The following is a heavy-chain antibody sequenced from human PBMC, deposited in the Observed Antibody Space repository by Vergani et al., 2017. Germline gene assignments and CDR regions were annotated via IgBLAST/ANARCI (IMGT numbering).Heavy chain of an antibody. CDR3: ARVHSSNPWPYYYYYYMDV. D-gene: IGHD5-12*01. Sequence: EVQLVESGGGLVQPGGSLRLSCAASGFTFSSYWMSWVRQAPGKGLEWVANIKQDGSEKYYVDSVKGRFTISRDNAKNPLYLQMNSLRAEDTAVYYCARVHSSNPWPYYYYYYMDVWGKGTTVTVSS. J-gene: IGHJ6*03. CDR1: GFTFSSYW. CDR2: IKQDGSEK. V-gene: IGHV3-7*01.